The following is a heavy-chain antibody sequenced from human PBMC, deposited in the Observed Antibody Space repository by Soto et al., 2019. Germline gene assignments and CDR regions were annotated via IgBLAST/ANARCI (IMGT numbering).Heavy chain of an antibody. D-gene: IGHD4-17*01. CDR1: GGTFGNSA. CDR2: MNPGNNQH. V-gene: IGHV1-69*10. CDR3: AREGGYGVGYNGMDV. Sequence: SVKVSCKASGGTFGNSAISWVRQAPGQGLEWMGWMNPGNNQHVYTQKFQGRVTVTTDTSMSTTYMELSSLRSDDTAVYYCAREGGYGVGYNGMDVWGQGTTVTVSS. J-gene: IGHJ6*02.